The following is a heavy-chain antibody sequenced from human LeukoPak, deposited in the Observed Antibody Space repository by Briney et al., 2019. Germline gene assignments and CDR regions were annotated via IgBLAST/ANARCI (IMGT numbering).Heavy chain of an antibody. Sequence: SETLSLTCTVSGGSISSGDYYWSWIRQPPGKGLEWIGYIYYSGSTYYNPSLKSRVTISVDTSKNQFSLKLSSVTAADTAVYYCARVIPPTNWFDPWGQGTLVTVSS. CDR1: GGSISSGDYY. CDR3: ARVIPPTNWFDP. CDR2: IYYSGST. J-gene: IGHJ5*02. V-gene: IGHV4-30-4*01.